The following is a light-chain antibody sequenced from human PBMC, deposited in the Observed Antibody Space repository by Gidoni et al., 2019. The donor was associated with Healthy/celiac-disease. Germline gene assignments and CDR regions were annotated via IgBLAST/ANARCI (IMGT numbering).Light chain of an antibody. Sequence: DSQRTQSPSTLSASVGDRVTITCRASQSISSWSAWYQQKPGKAPKLLIYKASSLESGVPSRFSGGGSGTAFTLTISSLQPDDFATYYCQQFEGFGPGTKVEIK. CDR3: QQFEG. V-gene: IGKV1-5*03. CDR2: KAS. CDR1: QSISSW. J-gene: IGKJ1*01.